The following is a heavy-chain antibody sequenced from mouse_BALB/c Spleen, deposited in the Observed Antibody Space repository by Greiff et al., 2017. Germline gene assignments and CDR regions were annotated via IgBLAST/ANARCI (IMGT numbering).Heavy chain of an antibody. CDR3: AREGWDAWFAY. D-gene: IGHD4-1*01. CDR2: IWGDGST. CDR1: GFSFTGYG. Sequence: QVQLKESGPGLVAPSQSLSITCTVSGFSFTGYGVNWVRQPPGKGLEWLGMIWGDGSTDYNSALKSRLSISKDNSKSQVFLKMNSLQTDDTARYYCAREGWDAWFAYWGQGTLVTVSA. J-gene: IGHJ3*01. V-gene: IGHV2-6-7*01.